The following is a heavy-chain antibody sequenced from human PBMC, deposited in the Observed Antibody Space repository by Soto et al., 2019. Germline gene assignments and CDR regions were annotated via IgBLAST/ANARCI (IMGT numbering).Heavy chain of an antibody. V-gene: IGHV3-43*01. Sequence: QPGGSLRLSCAASGFTVDDYTMHWVRQAPGKGLEWVSLISWDGGSTYYADSVKGRFTISRDNSKNSLYLQMNSLRTEDTALYYCAKQGGIDSSGPFDYWGQGTLVTVSS. CDR1: GFTVDDYT. CDR3: AKQGGIDSSGPFDY. CDR2: ISWDGGST. D-gene: IGHD6-19*01. J-gene: IGHJ4*02.